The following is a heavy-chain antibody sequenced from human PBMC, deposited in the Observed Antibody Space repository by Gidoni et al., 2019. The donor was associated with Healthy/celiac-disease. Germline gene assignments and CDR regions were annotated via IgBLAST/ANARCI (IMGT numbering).Heavy chain of an antibody. CDR3: AWGYYDSSGRQAYYYYGMDV. CDR2: ISGSGGST. J-gene: IGHJ6*02. D-gene: IGHD3-22*01. Sequence: EMQLVESGGGLVQPGGSLRLSCAASGFTFSSYAMSWVRQAPGKGLEWVSAISGSGGSTYYADSVKGRFTISRDNSKNTLYLQMNSLRAEDTAVYYCAWGYYDSSGRQAYYYYGMDVWGQGTTVTVSS. V-gene: IGHV3-23*04. CDR1: GFTFSSYA.